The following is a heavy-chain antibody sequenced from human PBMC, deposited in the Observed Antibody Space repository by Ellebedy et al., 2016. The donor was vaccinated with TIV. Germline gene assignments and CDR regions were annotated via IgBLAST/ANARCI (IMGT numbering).Heavy chain of an antibody. CDR1: GGSISGYQ. CDR3: ARGTLNYGIDY. Sequence: MPSETLSLTCTVSGGSISGYQWGWIRQPPGKGLEWIGYNSVSGMINYDPSLKSRITISVDTSKNQFSLKLSSVTAADTAVYYCARGTLNYGIDYWGQGTLVTVSS. J-gene: IGHJ4*02. V-gene: IGHV4-59*01. D-gene: IGHD4-17*01. CDR2: NSVSGMI.